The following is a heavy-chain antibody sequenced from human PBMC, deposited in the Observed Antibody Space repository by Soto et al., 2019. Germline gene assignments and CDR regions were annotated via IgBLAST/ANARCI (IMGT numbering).Heavy chain of an antibody. CDR2: MYYSGST. Sequence: SETLSLTCTVSGGSISSSDHYWGWIRQPPGRGLEWIGSMYYSGSTYYNPPLESRVTIFIDTSKNQFSLKLSSVPAADTAVYYCARHNYGVDVWGQGTTVTVSS. CDR1: GGSISSSDHY. CDR3: ARHNYGVDV. J-gene: IGHJ6*02. V-gene: IGHV4-39*01.